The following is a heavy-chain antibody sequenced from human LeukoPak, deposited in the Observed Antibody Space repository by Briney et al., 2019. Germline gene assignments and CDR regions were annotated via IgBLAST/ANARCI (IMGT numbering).Heavy chain of an antibody. CDR3: ARDLSRGYDFFDY. CDR1: GYTFTGYY. V-gene: IGHV1-2*02. CDR2: INPNSGGT. Sequence: ASVKVSCKASGYTFTGYYKHWVRQAPGQGLEWMGWINPNSGGTNYAQKFQGRVTMTRDTSISTAYMELSRLRSDDTAVYYCARDLSRGYDFFDYWGQGTLATVSS. J-gene: IGHJ4*02. D-gene: IGHD5-12*01.